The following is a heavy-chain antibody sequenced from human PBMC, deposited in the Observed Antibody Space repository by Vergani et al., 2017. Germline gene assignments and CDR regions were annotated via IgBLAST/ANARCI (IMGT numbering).Heavy chain of an antibody. CDR3: ARDCGGYSYGFYYYYYYMDV. J-gene: IGHJ6*03. D-gene: IGHD5-18*01. V-gene: IGHV3-7*01. CDR1: GFTFSSYW. Sequence: EVQLVESGGGLVQPGGSLRLSCAASGFTFSSYWMSWVRQAPGKGLEWVANIKQDGSEKYYVDSVKGRFTISRDNAKNSPYLQMNSLRAEDTAVYYCARDCGGYSYGFYYYYYYMDVWGKGTTVTVSS. CDR2: IKQDGSEK.